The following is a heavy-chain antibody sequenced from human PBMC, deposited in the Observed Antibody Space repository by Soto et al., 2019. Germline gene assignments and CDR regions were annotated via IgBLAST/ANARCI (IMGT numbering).Heavy chain of an antibody. D-gene: IGHD6-13*01. CDR3: AKHLKLRYSSSWYDRGYYFDY. Sequence: SETLSLTCTVSGGSISSYYWSWIRQPPGKGLEWIGYIYYSGSTNYNPSLKSRVTISVDTSKNQFSLKLSSVTAADTAVYYFAKHLKLRYSSSWYDRGYYFDYWGQGTLVTVSS. J-gene: IGHJ4*02. CDR2: IYYSGST. CDR1: GGSISSYY. V-gene: IGHV4-59*08.